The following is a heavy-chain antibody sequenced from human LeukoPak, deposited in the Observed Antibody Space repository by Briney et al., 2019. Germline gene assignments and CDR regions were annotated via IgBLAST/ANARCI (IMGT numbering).Heavy chain of an antibody. Sequence: SGGSLRLSCAASGFIFSSYSMNWVRQAPGKGLEWVSYISSSSNTIYYADSVKGRFTISRDNAKNSLSLQMNSLSAEDTAVYYCARDRGSSSWDYYYYMDVWGKGTTVTVSS. CDR3: ARDRGSSSWDYYYYMDV. CDR2: ISSSSNTI. CDR1: GFIFSSYS. V-gene: IGHV3-48*01. J-gene: IGHJ6*03. D-gene: IGHD6-6*01.